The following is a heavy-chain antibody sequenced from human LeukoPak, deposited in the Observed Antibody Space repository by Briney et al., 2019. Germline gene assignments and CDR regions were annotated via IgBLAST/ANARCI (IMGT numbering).Heavy chain of an antibody. Sequence: GRSLRLSCAASGFTFSSYAMHWVRQAPGKGLEWVAVISYDGSNKYYADSMKGRFTISRDNSKNTLYLQMNSLRAEDTAVYYCARAMTHDSSGYPFDYWGQGTLVTVSS. V-gene: IGHV3-30-3*01. CDR3: ARAMTHDSSGYPFDY. D-gene: IGHD3-22*01. J-gene: IGHJ4*02. CDR1: GFTFSSYA. CDR2: ISYDGSNK.